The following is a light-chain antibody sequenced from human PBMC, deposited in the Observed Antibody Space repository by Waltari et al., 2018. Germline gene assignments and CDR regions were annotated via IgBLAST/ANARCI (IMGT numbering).Light chain of an antibody. J-gene: IGLJ3*02. Sequence: QSALTQPRLVSRSPGPSVPVSSTGTGRYAGGYNYVSWYHQHPAKAPKLLIYEINKPPSGVPDRFSGSKSGNTASLTISGLQAEDEADYYCCSYAGSYTKVFGGGTKVTVL. V-gene: IGLV2-11*01. CDR3: CSYAGSYTKV. CDR1: GRYAGGYNY. CDR2: EIN.